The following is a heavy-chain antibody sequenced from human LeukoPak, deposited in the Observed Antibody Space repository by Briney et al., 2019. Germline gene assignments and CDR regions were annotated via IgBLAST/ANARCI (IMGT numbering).Heavy chain of an antibody. D-gene: IGHD6-13*01. CDR1: GGSISSYY. V-gene: IGHV4-59*01. J-gene: IGHJ4*02. CDR3: AGSSSWHPGY. CDR2: IYYSGST. Sequence: SETLSLTCTVSGGSISSYYWSWIRQPPGKGLEWIGYIYYSGSTNYNPSLKSRVTISVDTSKNQFSLKLSSVTAADTAVYYCAGSSSWHPGYWGQGTLVTVSS.